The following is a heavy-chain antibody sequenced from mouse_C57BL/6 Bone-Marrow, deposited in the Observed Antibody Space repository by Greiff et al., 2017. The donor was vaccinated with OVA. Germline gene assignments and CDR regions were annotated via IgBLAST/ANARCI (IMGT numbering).Heavy chain of an antibody. J-gene: IGHJ2*01. V-gene: IGHV7-3*01. CDR3: ARYKGRVAVDYFDY. CDR2: IRNKPNGSTT. Sequence: EVQLVESGGGLVQPGDSLSLSCAASGFTFTTYYMSWVRQPPGKALEWLAFIRNKPNGSTTEYSASVKGRFTISRDNPKSILYLQRNALRAEDSATYYCARYKGRVAVDYFDYWGQGTALTVSS. D-gene: IGHD1-1*01. CDR1: GFTFTTYY.